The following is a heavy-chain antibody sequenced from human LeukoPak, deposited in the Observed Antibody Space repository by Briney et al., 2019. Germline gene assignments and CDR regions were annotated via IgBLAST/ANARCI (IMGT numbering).Heavy chain of an antibody. V-gene: IGHV3-74*01. D-gene: IGHD6-19*01. J-gene: IGHJ4*02. Sequence: PGRSLRLSCAASGFTLSTSGMHWGPPAPGKGRVWVSRINSDGSIINYADSVKGRFAISRDNAKNMLYLQMNSLRAEDTAVYYCANAGQWRFGSWGLGTLVTVSS. CDR2: INSDGSII. CDR3: ANAGQWRFGS. CDR1: GFTLSTSG.